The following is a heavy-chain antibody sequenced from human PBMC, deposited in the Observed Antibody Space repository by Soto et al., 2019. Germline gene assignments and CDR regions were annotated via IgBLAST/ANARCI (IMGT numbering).Heavy chain of an antibody. D-gene: IGHD6-13*01. CDR1: GDSISSYY. Sequence: SETLSLTCTVSGDSISSYYWSWIRQPPGKGLEWIGYIFYSGSTNYNPSLKSRVTISVDTSKNQFSLKLRSVTAADTAVYYCAGDVSISWYFYWGQGTLVTVSS. CDR3: AGDVSISWYFY. CDR2: IFYSGST. J-gene: IGHJ4*02. V-gene: IGHV4-59*08.